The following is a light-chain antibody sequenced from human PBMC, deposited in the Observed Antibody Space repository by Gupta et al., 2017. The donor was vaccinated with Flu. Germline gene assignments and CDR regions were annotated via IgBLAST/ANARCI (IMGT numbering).Light chain of an antibody. CDR2: AAS. J-gene: IGKJ4*01. CDR3: QQRSNWPPTLT. V-gene: IGKV3-11*01. Sequence: RATFSCRASQGVSSYIAWYQQKPGQAPRLLIYAASNRATGIPARFSGSGSGADFTLTISSLEPEDFGVYYCQQRSNWPPTLTFGGGTKVEIK. CDR1: QGVSSY.